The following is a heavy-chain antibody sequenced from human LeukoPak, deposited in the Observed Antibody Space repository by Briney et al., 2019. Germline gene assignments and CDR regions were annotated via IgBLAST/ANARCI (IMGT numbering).Heavy chain of an antibody. CDR3: ATARQYSNSWYSDY. CDR2: ISYDGSNK. CDR1: GFTFRSYG. D-gene: IGHD6-13*01. V-gene: IGHV3-30*03. Sequence: GGSLRLSCAASGFTFRSYGMHWVRQAPGEGLEWVAVISYDGSNKYYADSVKGRFTISRDNSKNTLYLQMNSLRAEDTAVYYCATARQYSNSWYSDYWGQGTLVTVSS. J-gene: IGHJ4*02.